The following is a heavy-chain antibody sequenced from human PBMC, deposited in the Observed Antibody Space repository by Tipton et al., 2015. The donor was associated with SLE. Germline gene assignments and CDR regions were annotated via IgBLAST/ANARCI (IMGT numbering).Heavy chain of an antibody. V-gene: IGHV4-61*02. CDR3: ATGSGSLRY. D-gene: IGHD2-15*01. CDR1: GVSISRGSYF. J-gene: IGHJ4*02. CDR2: IHTGGST. Sequence: TLSLTCSVSGVSISRGSYFWTWMRQPAGAGLELIGRIHTGGSTNYNPSLKSRVTISLDKSKNLFSLNLASVTAADTAAYYCATGSGSLRYWGQGLQVTVSS.